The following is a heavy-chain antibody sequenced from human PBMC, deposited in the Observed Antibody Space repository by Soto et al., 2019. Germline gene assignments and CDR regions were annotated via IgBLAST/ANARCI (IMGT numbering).Heavy chain of an antibody. CDR1: GGSFSGYY. Sequence: QVQLQQWGAGLLKPSETLSLTCAVYGGSFSGYYWSWIRQPPGKGLEWIGEINHSGSTNYNPSLKSRVTISVDTSKNQFSLKLSSVTAAVTAVYYCARGTHCSSTSCYAGIFDYWGQGTLVTVSS. CDR2: INHSGST. D-gene: IGHD2-2*01. CDR3: ARGTHCSSTSCYAGIFDY. V-gene: IGHV4-34*01. J-gene: IGHJ4*02.